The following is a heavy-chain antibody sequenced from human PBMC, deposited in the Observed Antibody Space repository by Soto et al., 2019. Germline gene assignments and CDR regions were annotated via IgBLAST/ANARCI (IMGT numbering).Heavy chain of an antibody. CDR2: ISYDGSNK. CDR3: AKAGARDGSIEIDY. D-gene: IGHD2-15*01. V-gene: IGHV3-30*18. CDR1: GFTFSSYG. J-gene: IGHJ4*02. Sequence: GGSLRLSCAASGFTFSSYGMRWVRQAPGKGLEWVAVISYDGSNKYYADSVKGRFTISRDNSKNTLYLQMNSLRAEDTAVYYCAKAGARDGSIEIDYWGQGTLVTVSS.